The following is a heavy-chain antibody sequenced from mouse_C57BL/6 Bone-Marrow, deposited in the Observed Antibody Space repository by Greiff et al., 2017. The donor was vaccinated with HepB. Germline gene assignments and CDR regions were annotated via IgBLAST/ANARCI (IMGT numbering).Heavy chain of an antibody. CDR2: IDPSDSYT. D-gene: IGHD1-1*01. CDR3: ARYGSSSPGAMDY. J-gene: IGHJ4*01. Sequence: VHLVESGAELVMPGASVKLSCKASGYTFTSYWMHWVKQRPGQGLEWIGEIDPSDSYTNYNQKFKGKSTLTVDKSSSTAYMQLSSLTSEDSAVYYCARYGSSSPGAMDYWGQGTSVTVSS. CDR1: GYTFTSYW. V-gene: IGHV1-69*01.